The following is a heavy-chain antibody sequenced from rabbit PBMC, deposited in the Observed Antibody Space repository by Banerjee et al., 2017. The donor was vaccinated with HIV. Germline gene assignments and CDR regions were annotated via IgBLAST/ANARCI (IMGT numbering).Heavy chain of an antibody. V-gene: IGHV1S43*01. CDR3: ARDDISAGDSYNL. CDR1: GIDFSGLYY. Sequence: QEHLEESGGGLVKAGGTLTLTCKASGIDFSGLYYMCWVRQDPGKGLELIACIYTSSGTTWYASCVNGRFTISRSASLNTVDLKMTSLTAADTATYFCARDDISAGDSYNLWGPGTLVTVS. D-gene: IGHD2-1*01. CDR2: IYTSSGTT. J-gene: IGHJ4*01.